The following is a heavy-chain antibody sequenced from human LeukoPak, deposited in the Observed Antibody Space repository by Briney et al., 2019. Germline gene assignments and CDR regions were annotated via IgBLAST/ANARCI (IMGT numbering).Heavy chain of an antibody. D-gene: IGHD3-3*01. CDR1: GFTFRSYA. CDR3: AQGDSYYDFLLSV. V-gene: IGHV3-23*01. Sequence: GGSLRLSCEASGFTFRSYAMTWVRQAPGKGLEWVSAISGSGAKTCYADSVKGRFTISRDNSRNTLYLQMNSLRAEDTAIYYCAQGDSYYDFLLSVWGQGTMATVSS. CDR2: ISGSGAKT. J-gene: IGHJ3*01.